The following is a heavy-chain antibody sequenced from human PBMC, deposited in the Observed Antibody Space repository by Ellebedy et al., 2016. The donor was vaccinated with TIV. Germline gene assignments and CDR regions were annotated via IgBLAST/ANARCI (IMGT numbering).Heavy chain of an antibody. J-gene: IGHJ4*02. V-gene: IGHV3-48*01. CDR1: GFTFSSYS. Sequence: GESLKISCAASGFTFSSYSMNWVRQAPGKGLEWVSYISSSSSTIYYADSVKGRFTISRDNAKNSLYLQMNSLRAEDTAVYYCARDGKGTVDYWGQGTLVTVSS. CDR2: ISSSSSTI. D-gene: IGHD1-14*01. CDR3: ARDGKGTVDY.